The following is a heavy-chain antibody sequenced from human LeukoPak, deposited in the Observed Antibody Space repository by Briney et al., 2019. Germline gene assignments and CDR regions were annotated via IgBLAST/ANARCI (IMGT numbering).Heavy chain of an antibody. Sequence: ASVKVSCKASGYKFTDYYIHWVRQVPGQGLEWMGWLRPDTGATNFAQNFLGRVTMTGDTSISTAYMELSRLRPDDTAVYYCARVDTVGTVNPFYWGQGTLVTVSS. CDR1: GYKFTDYY. V-gene: IGHV1-2*02. J-gene: IGHJ4*02. CDR3: ARVDTVGTVNPFY. CDR2: LRPDTGAT. D-gene: IGHD5-12*01.